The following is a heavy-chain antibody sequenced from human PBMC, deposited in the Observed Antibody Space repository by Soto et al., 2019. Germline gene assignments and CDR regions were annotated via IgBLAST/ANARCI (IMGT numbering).Heavy chain of an antibody. CDR1: GFTFSSYG. D-gene: IGHD6-6*01. J-gene: IGHJ6*02. Sequence: QVQLVESGGGVVQPGRSLRLSCAASGFTFSSYGMHWVRQAPGKGLEWVAVISYDGSNKYYADSVKGRFTISRDNSKNTQYLQMNRLRAEDTSVYYCAATRGSSSSISQDYYGMDVWGQGTTVTVSS. CDR3: AATRGSSSSISQDYYGMDV. CDR2: ISYDGSNK. V-gene: IGHV3-30*03.